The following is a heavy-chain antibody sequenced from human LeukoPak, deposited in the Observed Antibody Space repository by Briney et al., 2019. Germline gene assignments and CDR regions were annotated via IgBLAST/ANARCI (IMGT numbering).Heavy chain of an antibody. J-gene: IGHJ4*02. D-gene: IGHD5-12*01. V-gene: IGHV1-24*01. CDR2: FDPEDGET. Sequence: GASVKVSCKVSGYTLTELSMHWVRQAPGKGLEWMGGFDPEDGETIYAQTFQGRVTMTEDTSTDTAYMELSSLRSEDTAVYYCATDLSGAVATGDWGQGTLVTVSS. CDR3: ATDLSGAVATGD. CDR1: GYTLTELS.